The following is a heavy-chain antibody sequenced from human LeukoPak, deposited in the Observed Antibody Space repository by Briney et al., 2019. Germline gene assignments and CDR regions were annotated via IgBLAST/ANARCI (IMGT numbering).Heavy chain of an antibody. CDR3: ARDSYYYDSSGYSMFDY. CDR1: GGSISSGSYY. CDR2: IHTSGST. V-gene: IGHV4-61*02. J-gene: IGHJ4*02. D-gene: IGHD3-22*01. Sequence: SQTLSLTCTVSGGSISSGSYYWSWIRQPAGKGLEWIGRIHTSGSTNYNPSLKSRVTMSVDTSKNQFSLRLSSVTAADTAVYYCARDSYYYDSSGYSMFDYWGQGTLVTVSS.